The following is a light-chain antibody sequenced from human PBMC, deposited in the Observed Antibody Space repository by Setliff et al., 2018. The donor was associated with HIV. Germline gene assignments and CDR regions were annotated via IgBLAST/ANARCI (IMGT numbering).Light chain of an antibody. Sequence: ELTQPPSVSVAPGKTARITCGGDNIGSKSVHWYQQRPGQAPVLVVYDDSGRPSGISERFSGSNSGNTATLTISRVEAGDEADYCCQVWDSSSDHPGVFGTGTKVTV. CDR2: DDS. V-gene: IGLV3-21*03. CDR1: NIGSKS. J-gene: IGLJ1*01. CDR3: QVWDSSSDHPGV.